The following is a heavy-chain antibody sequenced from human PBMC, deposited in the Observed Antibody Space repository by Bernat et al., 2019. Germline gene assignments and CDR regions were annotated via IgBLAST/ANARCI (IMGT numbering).Heavy chain of an antibody. Sequence: EVQLLESGGGLVQPGGSLRLSCAASGFTFSSYAMSWVRQAPGKGLEWVSAISGSGGSTYYADSVKGRFTISRDNSKNTLYLQMNSLRVEDTAVYYCAKDGVGRAGYDFWSGYYQFDYYYYYYMDVWGKGTTVTVSS. CDR1: GFTFSSYA. CDR3: AKDGVGRAGYDFWSGYYQFDYYYYYYMDV. CDR2: ISGSGGST. J-gene: IGHJ6*03. V-gene: IGHV3-23*01. D-gene: IGHD3-3*01.